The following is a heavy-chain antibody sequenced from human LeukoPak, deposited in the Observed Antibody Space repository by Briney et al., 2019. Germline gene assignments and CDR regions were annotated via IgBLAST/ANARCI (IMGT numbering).Heavy chain of an antibody. J-gene: IGHJ4*02. CDR1: GGSISSSTYY. D-gene: IGHD1-26*01. Sequence: SETLSLTCTVSGGSISSSTYYWGWIRQPPGKGLEWIGSIYYSGSTYYNPSLKSRVTMSVDTSRNQFSLKLSSVTAADTAMYYCARIGGSYFDYWGQGTLVTVSS. CDR2: IYYSGST. V-gene: IGHV4-39*01. CDR3: ARIGGSYFDY.